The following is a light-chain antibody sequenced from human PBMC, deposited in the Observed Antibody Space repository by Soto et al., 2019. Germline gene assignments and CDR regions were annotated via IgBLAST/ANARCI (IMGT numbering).Light chain of an antibody. CDR3: SSYTTSNTVV. Sequence: QSALTHPASVSESPGQSITISCTGSSSDVAAHNFVSWYQHHPDKAPKLIIYDVTNRPSGVSNRFSGSKSGTTASLTISGLQAEDEADYYCSSYTTSNTVVFGGGTKLTVL. J-gene: IGLJ2*01. V-gene: IGLV2-14*03. CDR2: DVT. CDR1: SSDVAAHNF.